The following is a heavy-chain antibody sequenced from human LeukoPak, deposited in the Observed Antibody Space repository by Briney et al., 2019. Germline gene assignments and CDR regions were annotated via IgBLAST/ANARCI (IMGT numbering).Heavy chain of an antibody. J-gene: IGHJ4*02. CDR2: IRSKAYGGTT. CDR1: GFTFGDYA. CDR3: ASMVRGVMVVY. V-gene: IGHV3-49*04. D-gene: IGHD3-10*01. Sequence: GRSLRLSCTGSGFTFGDYAVIWVRQAPGRGLEWVGFIRSKAYGGTTEYAASVKGRFTISRDDSKSIAYLQMDSLKTEDTAVYYCASMVRGVMVVYWGQGTLVTVSS.